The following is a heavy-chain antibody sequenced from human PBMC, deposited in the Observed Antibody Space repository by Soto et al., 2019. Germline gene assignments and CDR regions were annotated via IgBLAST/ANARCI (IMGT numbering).Heavy chain of an antibody. Sequence: GGSLRLSCAASGFTFSSYSMNWVRQAPGKGLEWVSYISSSSSTIYYADSVKGRFTISRDNAKNSLYLQMNSLRAEDTAVYYCARWSDGIGVVTPTFDPWGQGTLVTVSS. V-gene: IGHV3-48*01. J-gene: IGHJ5*02. CDR3: ARWSDGIGVVTPTFDP. CDR2: ISSSSSTI. CDR1: GFTFSSYS. D-gene: IGHD3-3*01.